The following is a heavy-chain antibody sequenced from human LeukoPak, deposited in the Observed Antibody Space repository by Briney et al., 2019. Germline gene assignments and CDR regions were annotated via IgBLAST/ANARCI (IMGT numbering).Heavy chain of an antibody. J-gene: IGHJ4*02. Sequence: ASVKVSCKASGYAFTSYGITWVRQAPGQGLEWMGWISAYNGNTNYAQKLQGRVTMTTDTSTSTAYMELRSLRSDDTAVYYCARRISEGSSHYWGQGTLVTVSS. CDR3: ARRISEGSSHY. V-gene: IGHV1-18*01. D-gene: IGHD2-2*01. CDR2: ISAYNGNT. CDR1: GYAFTSYG.